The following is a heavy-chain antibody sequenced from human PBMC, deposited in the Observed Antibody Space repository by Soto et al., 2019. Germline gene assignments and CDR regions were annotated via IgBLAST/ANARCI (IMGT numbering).Heavy chain of an antibody. CDR3: TRDYVMDV. Sequence: GGSLRLYCAASGFTFRWDAMNWVRQAPGKGLEWVSSISTTSTYIYYADSVKGRFTISRDNANNSLHLQMNSLRAEDTAVYYCTRDYVMDVWGQGTTVTVSS. J-gene: IGHJ6*02. V-gene: IGHV3-21*01. CDR2: ISTTSTYI. D-gene: IGHD3-10*02. CDR1: GFTFRWDA.